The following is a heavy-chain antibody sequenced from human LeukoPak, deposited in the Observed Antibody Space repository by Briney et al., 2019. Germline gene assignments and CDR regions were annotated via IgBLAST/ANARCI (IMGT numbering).Heavy chain of an antibody. V-gene: IGHV3-23*01. J-gene: IGHJ4*02. CDR2: ISGSGGSA. D-gene: IGHD3-16*02. CDR1: GFTFSNFG. CDR3: ARAAVEDSDTFGGVIVMEKLDY. Sequence: PGGSLSLSCAASGFTFSNFGMSWVRQAPGKGLEWVSAISGSGGSAYSADSVKGRFTISRDNSKNTLFLQLNSLRADDTAVYYCARAAVEDSDTFGGVIVMEKLDYWGQGTLVTVSS.